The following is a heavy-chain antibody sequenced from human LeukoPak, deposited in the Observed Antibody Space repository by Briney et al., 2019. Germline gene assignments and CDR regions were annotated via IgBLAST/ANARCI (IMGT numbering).Heavy chain of an antibody. D-gene: IGHD1-26*01. V-gene: IGHV4-34*01. CDR2: INHSGST. Sequence: SETLSLTCAVYGVSFSGYYWSWIRQPPGKGLEWIGEINHSGSTNYNPSLKSRVTISVDTSKNQFSLKLSSVTAADTAVYYCARVARSYYYYYGMDVWGQGTTVTVSS. CDR3: ARVARSYYYYYGMDV. J-gene: IGHJ6*02. CDR1: GVSFSGYY.